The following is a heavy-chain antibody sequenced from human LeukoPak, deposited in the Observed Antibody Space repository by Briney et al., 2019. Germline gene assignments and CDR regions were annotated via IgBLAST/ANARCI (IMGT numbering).Heavy chain of an antibody. CDR3: ARGTDWYSSSWSQLSDYYYYMDV. J-gene: IGHJ6*03. CDR2: MNPNSGNT. CDR1: GYTFTSYD. V-gene: IGHV1-8*03. D-gene: IGHD6-13*01. Sequence: ASVKVSCKASGYTFTSYDINWVRQATGQGLEWMGWMNPNSGNTGYAQKFQGRVTITRNTSISTAYMELSSLRSEDTAVYYCARGTDWYSSSWSQLSDYYYYMDVWGKGTTVTVSS.